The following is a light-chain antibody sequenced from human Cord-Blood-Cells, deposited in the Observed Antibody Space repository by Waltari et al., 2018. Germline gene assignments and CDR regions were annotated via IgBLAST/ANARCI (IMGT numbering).Light chain of an antibody. V-gene: IGLV2-23*03. Sequence: QSALTQPASVSGSPGQSITISCTGTSSDVGSYNLVTWYQQHPGKAPKRMIYEGSKRPAGVANRFSASKSGNTASLTISGLQAEDEADYYCCSYAGSSTFEVFGGGTKLTVL. CDR2: EGS. J-gene: IGLJ3*02. CDR3: CSYAGSSTFEV. CDR1: SSDVGSYNL.